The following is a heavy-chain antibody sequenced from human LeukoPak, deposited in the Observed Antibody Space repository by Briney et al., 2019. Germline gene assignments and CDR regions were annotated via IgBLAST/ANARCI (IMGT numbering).Heavy chain of an antibody. CDR2: ISSSSSYI. D-gene: IGHD3-3*01. J-gene: IGHJ6*02. CDR3: ARDGAPIFGVVINDYYYGMDV. V-gene: IGHV3-21*01. Sequence: GGSLRLSCEVSGFTVSSNYMSWVRQAPGKGLEWVSSISSSSSYIYYADSVKGRFTISRDNAKNSLYLQMNSLRAEDTAVYYCARDGAPIFGVVINDYYYGMDVWGQGTTVTVSS. CDR1: GFTVSSNY.